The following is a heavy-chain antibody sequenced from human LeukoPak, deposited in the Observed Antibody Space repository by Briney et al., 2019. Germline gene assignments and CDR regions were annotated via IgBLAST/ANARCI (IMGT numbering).Heavy chain of an antibody. J-gene: IGHJ4*02. Sequence: SETLSLTCTVSGGSISSSSYYWGWIRQPPGKGLEWIGSIYYSGSTYYNPSLKSRVTISVDTSKNQFSLKLSSVTAADTAVYYCARISNWIFDYWSQGTLVTVSS. CDR2: IYYSGST. V-gene: IGHV4-39*07. CDR1: GGSISSSSYY. CDR3: ARISNWIFDY. D-gene: IGHD1-20*01.